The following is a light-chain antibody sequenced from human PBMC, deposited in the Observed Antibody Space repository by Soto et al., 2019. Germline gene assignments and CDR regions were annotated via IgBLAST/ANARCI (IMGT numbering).Light chain of an antibody. V-gene: IGKV3-20*01. CDR3: QQYGSSSGFT. CDR1: QTVTTFY. Sequence: DIVVTQSPGTLSLSPGQRATLSCRASQTVTTFYLAWYQQKAGQAPSLLIYGASSRATGIPDRFSGSGSGTYFTLNISRLEPEDCAVYYCQQYGSSSGFTFG. J-gene: IGKJ5*01. CDR2: GAS.